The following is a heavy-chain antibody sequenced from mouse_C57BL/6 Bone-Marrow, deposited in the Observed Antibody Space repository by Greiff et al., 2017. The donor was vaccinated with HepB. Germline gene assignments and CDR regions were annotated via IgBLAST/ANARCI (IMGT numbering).Heavy chain of an antibody. D-gene: IGHD2-4*01. CDR2: ISSGSSTI. CDR3: ARNGYDYDVGY. V-gene: IGHV5-17*01. Sequence: DVMLVESGGGLVKPGGSLKLSCAASGFTFSDYGMHWVRQAPEKGLEWVAYISSGSSTIYYADTVKGRFTISRDNAKNTLFLQMTSLRSEDTAMYYCARNGYDYDVGYWGQGTTLTVSS. J-gene: IGHJ2*01. CDR1: GFTFSDYG.